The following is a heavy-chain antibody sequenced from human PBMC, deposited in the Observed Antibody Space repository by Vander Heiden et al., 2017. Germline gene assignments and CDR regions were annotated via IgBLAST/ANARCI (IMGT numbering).Heavy chain of an antibody. V-gene: IGHV3-21*01. CDR2: ISSSSSYI. J-gene: IGHJ4*02. Sequence: EVQLVESGGGLVKPGGSLRLSCAASGFTFSNYNMNWVRQAPGKGLEWVSSISSSSSYIYYADSVKGRITISRDKNSLYLQMNSLRAEDTAMYYCARDVGGYYFDYWGQGTLVTVSS. CDR1: GFTFSNYN. CDR3: ARDVGGYYFDY. D-gene: IGHD3-16*01.